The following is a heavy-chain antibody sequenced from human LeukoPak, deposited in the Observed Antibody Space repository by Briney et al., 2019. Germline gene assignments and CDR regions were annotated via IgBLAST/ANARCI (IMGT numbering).Heavy chain of an antibody. V-gene: IGHV3-23*01. CDR1: EFTFSSYA. Sequence: GGSLRLSCAASEFTFSSYAMSWVRQAPGKGLEWVSSISGSGGSTYYADSVKGRFTISRDNSKNTMYLQMNSLRAEDTAIYYCAKDGVIGGGYSYYFDYWGQGTLVTVSS. J-gene: IGHJ4*02. CDR3: AKDGVIGGGYSYYFDY. D-gene: IGHD3-22*01. CDR2: ISGSGGST.